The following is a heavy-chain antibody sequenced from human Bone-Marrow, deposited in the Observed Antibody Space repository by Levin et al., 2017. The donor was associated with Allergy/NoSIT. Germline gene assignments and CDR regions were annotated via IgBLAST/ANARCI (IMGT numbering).Heavy chain of an antibody. CDR3: ARDGCYGGRRSGSEDAGRLLWY. CDR2: ISSSGSTI. CDR1: GFTFSDYY. V-gene: IGHV3-11*01. Sequence: GESLKISCAASGFTFSDYYMSWIRQAPGKGLEWVSYISSSGSTIYYADSVKGRFTISRDNAKNSLYLQMNSLRAEDTAVYYCARDGCYGGRRSGSEDAGRLLWYWGQGTLVTVSS. D-gene: IGHD1-26*01. J-gene: IGHJ4*02.